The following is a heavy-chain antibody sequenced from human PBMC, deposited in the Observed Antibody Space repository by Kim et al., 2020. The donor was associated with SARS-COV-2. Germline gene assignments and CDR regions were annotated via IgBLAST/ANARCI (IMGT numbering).Heavy chain of an antibody. Sequence: YGDSVKGQFTISRDNAKNTLYLQMNSLRAEDTAVYYCARRQFTSGWYYFDYWGQGTLVTVSS. V-gene: IGHV3-74*01. J-gene: IGHJ4*02. CDR3: ARRQFTSGWYYFDY. D-gene: IGHD6-19*01.